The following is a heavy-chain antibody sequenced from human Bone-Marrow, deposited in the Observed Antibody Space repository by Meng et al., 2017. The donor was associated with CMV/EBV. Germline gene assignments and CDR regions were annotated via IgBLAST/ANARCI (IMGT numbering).Heavy chain of an antibody. Sequence: SETLSLTCTVSGGSISSDDYYWSWIRQPPGKGLEWIGEINHSGSTNYNPSLKSRVTISVDTSKNQFSLKLSSVTAADTAVYYCARGFGHSSSFGKHYYYYYGMDVWGQGTTVTVSS. J-gene: IGHJ6*02. D-gene: IGHD6-6*01. V-gene: IGHV4-34*01. CDR3: ARGFGHSSSFGKHYYYYYGMDV. CDR2: INHSGST. CDR1: GGSISSDDYY.